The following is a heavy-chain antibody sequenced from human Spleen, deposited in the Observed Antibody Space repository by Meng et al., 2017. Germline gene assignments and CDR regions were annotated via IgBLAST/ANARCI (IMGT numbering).Heavy chain of an antibody. V-gene: IGHV4-4*02. CDR1: GGSIRSSTW. D-gene: IGHD3-10*01. CDR3: ARGGGAYYYHMDV. Sequence: QVQLQQSGPGLVQPSGTLSLTCAVSGGSIRSSTWWSWVRQPPGKGLEWIGEVNHSGSTNYNPSLKSRVTISVDTSKNQFSLKLSSVTAADTAVYYCARGGGAYYYHMDVWGQGTTVTVSS. J-gene: IGHJ6*02. CDR2: VNHSGST.